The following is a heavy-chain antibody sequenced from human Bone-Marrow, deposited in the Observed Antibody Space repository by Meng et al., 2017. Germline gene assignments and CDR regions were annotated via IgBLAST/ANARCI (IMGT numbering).Heavy chain of an antibody. Sequence: GESLKISCAASGFTFSTFWMTWVRQAPGKGLEWVATIKQDGSERHYVDSLKGRFIISRDNTKKSLYLQMNGLRAEDTAVYFCAGAGTGSYSGGGSDIWGQGTMVTVSS. CDR1: GFTFSTFW. CDR2: IKQDGSER. J-gene: IGHJ3*02. D-gene: IGHD1-26*01. CDR3: AGAGTGSYSGGGSDI. V-gene: IGHV3-7*01.